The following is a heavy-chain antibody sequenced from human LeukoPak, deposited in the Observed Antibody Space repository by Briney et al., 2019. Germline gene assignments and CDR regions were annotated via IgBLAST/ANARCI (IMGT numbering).Heavy chain of an antibody. CDR3: VIWGDYDVLTGYYVPDY. CDR1: GFTFSNYA. CDR2: ITGSGTRT. V-gene: IGHV3-23*01. D-gene: IGHD3-9*01. Sequence: GASLRLSCVASGFTFSNYAMSWVRQAPGKGLEWVSAITGSGTRTYYADSLKGRFTISRDNSKNTVFLQMNSLRHEDTAIYYCVIWGDYDVLTGYYVPDYWGQGTLVTVSS. J-gene: IGHJ4*02.